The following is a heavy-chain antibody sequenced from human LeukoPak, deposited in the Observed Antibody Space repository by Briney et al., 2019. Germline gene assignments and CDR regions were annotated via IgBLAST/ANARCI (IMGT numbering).Heavy chain of an antibody. J-gene: IGHJ5*02. Sequence: SETLSLTCAVYGGSFSGYYWSWIRQPPRKGLEWIGEISRSGGTNYNPSLKSRVTISVDTSKNQFSLKLSSVTAADTAVYYCARPQRNYYGSGAYNWFDPWGQGTLVTVSS. V-gene: IGHV4-34*01. CDR2: ISRSGGT. D-gene: IGHD3-10*01. CDR1: GGSFSGYY. CDR3: ARPQRNYYGSGAYNWFDP.